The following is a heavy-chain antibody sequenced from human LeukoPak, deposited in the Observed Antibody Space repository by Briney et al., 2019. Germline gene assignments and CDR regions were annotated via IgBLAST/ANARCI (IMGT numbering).Heavy chain of an antibody. CDR1: GFTFNTYT. CDR2: ISSGTSYI. V-gene: IGHV3-21*01. J-gene: IGHJ6*04. CDR3: AELGITMIGGV. D-gene: IGHD3-10*02. Sequence: PGGSLRLSCAASGFTFNTYTMNWVRQAPGKGLEWVSSISSGTSYIYYADSVKGRFTISRDNAKNSLYLQINSLRAEDTAVYYCAELGITMIGGVRGKGTTVTISS.